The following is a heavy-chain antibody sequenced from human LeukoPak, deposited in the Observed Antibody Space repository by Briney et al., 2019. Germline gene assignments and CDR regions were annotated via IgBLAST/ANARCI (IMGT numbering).Heavy chain of an antibody. CDR1: GFTVGSNY. D-gene: IGHD3/OR15-3a*01. CDR3: ARDVVGPNRWVYGMDV. Sequence: PGGSLRLSCAASGFTVGSNYMTWVRQAPGKGLEWVSVIYSGGSTYYADSVKGRFTISRDNSKNTLYLQKNSLRAEDTAVYYCARDVVGPNRWVYGMDVWGQGTTVTVSS. V-gene: IGHV3-53*01. CDR2: IYSGGST. J-gene: IGHJ6*02.